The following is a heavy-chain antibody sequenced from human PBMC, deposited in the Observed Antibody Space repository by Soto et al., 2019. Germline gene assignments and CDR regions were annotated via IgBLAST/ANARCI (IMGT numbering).Heavy chain of an antibody. CDR1: GFTFWGDW. D-gene: IGHD2-15*01. J-gene: IGHJ4*02. V-gene: IGHV3-7*01. Sequence: PGGSLRLSCVASGFTFWGDWISWVRQAPGKGLEWVANIKQDGSAKQYLDSVRGRFTISRDNSKNSVYLQMNSLRAEDTALYYCARDFYGGFSYGPGDNWGQGTLVTVSS. CDR2: IKQDGSAK. CDR3: ARDFYGGFSYGPGDN.